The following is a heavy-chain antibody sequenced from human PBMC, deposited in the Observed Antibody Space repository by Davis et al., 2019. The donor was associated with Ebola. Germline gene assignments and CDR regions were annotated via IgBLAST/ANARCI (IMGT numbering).Heavy chain of an antibody. CDR2: INAGGGNT. Sequence: PGGSLRLSCAVSGFIFSDYAMSWVRRAPGKGFDWVSSINAGGGNTYYADSVKGRFTISRDNSKNTLYLQINSLRAEDTAVYYCARFSSGSYAPFDYWGQGTLVIVSS. V-gene: IGHV3-23*01. D-gene: IGHD6-19*01. J-gene: IGHJ4*02. CDR1: GFIFSDYA. CDR3: ARFSSGSYAPFDY.